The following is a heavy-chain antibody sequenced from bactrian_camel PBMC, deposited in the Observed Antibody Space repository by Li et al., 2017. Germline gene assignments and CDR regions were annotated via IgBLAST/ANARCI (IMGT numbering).Heavy chain of an antibody. CDR1: GFTFSTYA. CDR2: IDPGDDRT. Sequence: VQLVESGGGYVQPGGSLRLSCAASGFTFSTYAMSWIRQAPGKGLEWVSYIDPGDDRTYYIDSVKGRFTISQDNAKNTVYLQMNSLKPEDTAMYYCAAATRPWPAYPPLTTEFNYWGQGTQVTVS. J-gene: IGHJ4*01. V-gene: IGHV3S35*01. D-gene: IGHD5*01. CDR3: AAATRPWPAYPPLTTEFNY.